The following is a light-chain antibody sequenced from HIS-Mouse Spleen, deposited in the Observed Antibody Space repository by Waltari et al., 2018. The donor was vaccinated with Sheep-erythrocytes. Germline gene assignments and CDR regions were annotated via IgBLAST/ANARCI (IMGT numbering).Light chain of an antibody. J-gene: IGLJ3*02. Sequence: QSALTQPASVSGSPGPSITISCTGTSSDVGGYNYVSWYQQHPVKAPKLMIYEVSNRPSGVSNRFSGSKSGNTASLTISGLQAEDEADYYCSSYTSSSTLWVFGGGTKLTVL. V-gene: IGLV2-14*01. CDR2: EVS. CDR3: SSYTSSSTLWV. CDR1: SSDVGGYNY.